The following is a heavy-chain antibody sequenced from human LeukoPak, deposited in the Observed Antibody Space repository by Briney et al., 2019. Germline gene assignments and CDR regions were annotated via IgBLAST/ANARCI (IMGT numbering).Heavy chain of an antibody. D-gene: IGHD6-19*01. CDR3: VRSSSGWYDY. V-gene: IGHV3-64D*06. CDR2: ISSNGGST. CDR1: GFTFSSHT. Sequence: GGSLRLSCSASGFTFSSHTIYRVRQAPGRGLEYVSAISSNGGSTYYADSVKGRFTISRDNSKNTLDLQMSSLRPEDTAVYYCVRSSSGWYDYWGQGTLVTVSS. J-gene: IGHJ4*02.